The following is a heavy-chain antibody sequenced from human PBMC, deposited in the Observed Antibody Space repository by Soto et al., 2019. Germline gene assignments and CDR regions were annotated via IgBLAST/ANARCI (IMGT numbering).Heavy chain of an antibody. CDR1: GASISPYY. CDR3: VRDAYSSSHFDY. D-gene: IGHD6-6*01. J-gene: IGHJ4*02. V-gene: IGHV4-59*01. CDR2: ISYSGNT. Sequence: PSETLSLTCTVSGASISPYYWSWIRQPPGKRLEWTGFISYSGNTIYNPSLESRVTISVDTSKNQFSLRLSSVTAADTAVYYCVRDAYSSSHFDYWGQGTLVTVSS.